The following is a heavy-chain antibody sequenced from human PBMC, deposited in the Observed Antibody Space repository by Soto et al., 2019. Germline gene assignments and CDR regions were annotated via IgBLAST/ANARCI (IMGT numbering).Heavy chain of an antibody. Sequence: EVQLVESGGGLVQPGGSLRLSCAGSGFTFSNYWMHWVRQAPGKGLEWVSRIDHDGPTDYADSVRGRFTISRDNAENTLYLQMNSLSPEDTAVYYCVRDSHGDYWGKGPLVTVSS. V-gene: IGHV3-74*01. CDR1: GFTFSNYW. J-gene: IGHJ4*02. CDR3: VRDSHGDY. CDR2: IDHDGPT.